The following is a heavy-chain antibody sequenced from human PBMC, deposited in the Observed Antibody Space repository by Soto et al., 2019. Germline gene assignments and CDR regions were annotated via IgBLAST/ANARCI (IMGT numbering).Heavy chain of an antibody. CDR1: GFTFSSYV. CDR3: DPSALVY. CDR2: IVGSGGST. Sequence: GGSLRLACAASGFTFSSYVMSWVRQAPGKGLEWVSTIVGSGGSTYYTDSVKGRFTISRDNSKNTLYLQMNSLRAEDTAIYYCDPSALVYWGQGTLVTVSS. J-gene: IGHJ4*02. D-gene: IGHD1-26*01. V-gene: IGHV3-23*01.